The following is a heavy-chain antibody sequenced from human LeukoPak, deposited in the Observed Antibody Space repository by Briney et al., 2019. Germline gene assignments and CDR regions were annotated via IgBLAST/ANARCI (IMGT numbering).Heavy chain of an antibody. CDR3: ARDTTARYLDY. V-gene: IGHV3-33*01. CDR1: GFSFRSHG. CDR2: IWYDGSNQ. D-gene: IGHD1-1*01. J-gene: IGHJ4*02. Sequence: GGSLRLSCAASGFSFRSHGMHWVREAPGKGLEWVAVIWYDGSNQYYADSVKGRFTISRDNSKNMVFLQMNSLRDDDTAVYYCARDTTARYLDYWGQGTLVIVSS.